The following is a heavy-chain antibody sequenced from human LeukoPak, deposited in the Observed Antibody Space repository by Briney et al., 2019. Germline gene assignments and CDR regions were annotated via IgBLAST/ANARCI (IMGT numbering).Heavy chain of an antibody. D-gene: IGHD3-10*01. CDR2: IVVGSGNT. CDR3: AAATMVRGVADY. V-gene: IGHV1-58*01. CDR1: GFTFTISA. Sequence: SVKVSCKASGFTFTISAVQWVRQARGQRLEWIGWIVVGSGNTNYAQKFQERVTITRDMSTSTAYMELSSLRSEDTAVYYCAAATMVRGVADYWGQGTLVTVSS. J-gene: IGHJ4*02.